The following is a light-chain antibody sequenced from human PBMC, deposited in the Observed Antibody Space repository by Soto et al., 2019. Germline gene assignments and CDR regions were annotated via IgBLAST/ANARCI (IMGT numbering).Light chain of an antibody. CDR1: QTISRNA. CDR3: QHYGASPGA. V-gene: IGKV3-20*01. Sequence: EVVLTQSPGTLSLSPGERGALSCRASQTISRNAVAWYQQRPGQAPTLLIYDVSSRATGIPDRFSGSGSRTDFTLTISRVEPEDFAVYYCQHYGASPGAFGPGTKVDIK. J-gene: IGKJ3*01. CDR2: DVS.